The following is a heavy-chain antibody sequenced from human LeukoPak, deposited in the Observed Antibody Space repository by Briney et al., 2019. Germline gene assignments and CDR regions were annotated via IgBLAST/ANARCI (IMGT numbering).Heavy chain of an antibody. CDR1: GGTFSSYA. V-gene: IGHV1-69*04. CDR2: IIPILGIA. Sequence: SVKVSCKASGGTFSSYAISWVRQAPGQGLEWMGRIIPILGIANYAQKFQGRVTITADKSTSTAYMELSSLRSEDTAVYYCAIRTLYSSGPTDWGQGTLVTVSS. J-gene: IGHJ4*02. CDR3: AIRTLYSSGPTD. D-gene: IGHD6-19*01.